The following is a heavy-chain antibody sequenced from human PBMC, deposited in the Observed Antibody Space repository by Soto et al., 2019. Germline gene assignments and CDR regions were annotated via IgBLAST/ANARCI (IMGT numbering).Heavy chain of an antibody. CDR1: GFTFSSYW. CDR2: INGDGSST. Sequence: EVQLVESGGGLVQPGGSLRLSCAASGFTFSSYWMHWVRQAPGTGLVWVSRINGDGSSTTYADSVKGRFAISRDNAKNTLDWQVNSLRGEDTAVYYCARGGYSDYARGLDYWGQGTLVTVSS. D-gene: IGHD4-17*01. J-gene: IGHJ4*02. V-gene: IGHV3-74*03. CDR3: ARGGYSDYARGLDY.